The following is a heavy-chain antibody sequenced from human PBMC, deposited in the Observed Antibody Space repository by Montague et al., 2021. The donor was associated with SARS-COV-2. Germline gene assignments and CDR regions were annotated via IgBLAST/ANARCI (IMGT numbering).Heavy chain of an antibody. CDR1: GGSISSSNW. V-gene: IGHV4-4*02. Sequence: SETLSLTCALSGGSISSSNWWSWVRHPPWKGLEWIGEIYHSGSTXYNPPLKSRVTISVDKSKNQFSLKLSSVTAADTAVYYCASRGAGWFGSNPERFDYWGQGTLVTVSS. CDR2: IYHSGST. D-gene: IGHD3-10*01. CDR3: ASRGAGWFGSNPERFDY. J-gene: IGHJ4*02.